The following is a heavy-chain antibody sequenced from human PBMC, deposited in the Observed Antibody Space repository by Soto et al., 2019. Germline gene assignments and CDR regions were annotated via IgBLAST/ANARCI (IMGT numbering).Heavy chain of an antibody. Sequence: SETLSLTCAVYGGSFSGYYWSWIRQPPGKGLEWIGEINHSGSTNYNPSLKSRVTISVDTSKNQFSLKLSSVTAADTAVYYCGRGSRSPGVYSRYYYYYYMDVWGKGTTVPFSS. CDR1: GGSFSGYY. D-gene: IGHD5-18*01. CDR2: INHSGST. V-gene: IGHV4-34*01. CDR3: GRGSRSPGVYSRYYYYYYMDV. J-gene: IGHJ6*03.